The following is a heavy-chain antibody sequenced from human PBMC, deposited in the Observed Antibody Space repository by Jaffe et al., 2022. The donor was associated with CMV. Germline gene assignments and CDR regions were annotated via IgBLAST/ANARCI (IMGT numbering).Heavy chain of an antibody. CDR3: AKDIGASRFGGLGYYGMDV. CDR2: ISWNSGSI. J-gene: IGHJ6*02. CDR1: GFTFDDYA. D-gene: IGHD3-3*01. V-gene: IGHV3-9*01. Sequence: EVQLVESGGGLVQPGRSLRLSCAASGFTFDDYAMHWVRQAPGKGLEWVSGISWNSGSIGYADSVKGRFTISRDNAKNSLYLQMNSLRAEDTALYYCAKDIGASRFGGLGYYGMDVWGQGTTVTVSS.